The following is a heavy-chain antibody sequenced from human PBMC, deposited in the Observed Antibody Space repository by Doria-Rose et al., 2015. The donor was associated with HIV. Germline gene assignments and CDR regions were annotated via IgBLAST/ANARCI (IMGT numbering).Heavy chain of an antibody. CDR2: IFSDDER. Sequence: QVTLKESGPVLVKPTETLTLTCTVSGVSLSSPGMGVSWIRQPPGTALEWLANIFSDDERSYRTSRQSRLTIARGTSKSQVVLTMTDMDPVDTATYYCARIKSSRWYHKYYFDFWGQGTLVIVSA. CDR1: GVSLSSPGMG. V-gene: IGHV2-26*01. D-gene: IGHD6-13*01. J-gene: IGHJ4*02. CDR3: ARIKSSRWYHKYYFDF.